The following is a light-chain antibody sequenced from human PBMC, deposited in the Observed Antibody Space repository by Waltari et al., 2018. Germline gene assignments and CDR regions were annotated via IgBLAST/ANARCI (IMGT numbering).Light chain of an antibody. Sequence: QSALTQPASVSGSPGQSITISCTGTSSDVGNYKSVSWYQQHPGKAPKLMIYAVSKRPSGGSDRFSGSKSGDMASLTISGLQPEDEAEYFCSSYAGSSKGVFGGGTKVTVL. CDR1: SSDVGNYKS. CDR3: SSYAGSSKGV. V-gene: IGLV2-23*02. CDR2: AVS. J-gene: IGLJ2*01.